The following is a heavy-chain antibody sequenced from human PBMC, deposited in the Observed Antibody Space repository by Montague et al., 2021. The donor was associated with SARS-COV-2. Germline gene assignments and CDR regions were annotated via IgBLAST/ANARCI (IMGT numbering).Heavy chain of an antibody. CDR1: FGSISTYY. CDR3: ARQDAWAYCGDECYRGWFDS. J-gene: IGHJ5*01. D-gene: IGHD2-21*01. Sequence: SETLSLTCTVSFGSISTYYWSWIRQPPGKGLEWFGFIFYNGSTKYNPSLKRRVSISLDTSKNQFSLKLSPVTAADTAVYYCARQDAWAYCGDECYRGWFDSWGQGTLVTVSS. V-gene: IGHV4-59*01. CDR2: IFYNGST.